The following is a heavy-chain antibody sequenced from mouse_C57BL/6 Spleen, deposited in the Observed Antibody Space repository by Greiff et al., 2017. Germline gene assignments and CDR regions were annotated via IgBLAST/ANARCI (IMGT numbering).Heavy chain of an antibody. D-gene: IGHD2-4*01. CDR3: ARWEYDYDGWFAY. J-gene: IGHJ3*01. CDR1: GYAFSSSW. V-gene: IGHV1-82*01. Sequence: QVQLQQSGPELVKPGASVKISCKASGYAFSSSWMNWVKQRPGKGLEWIGRIYPGDGDTNYNGKFKGKATLTADKSSSTAYMQLSSLTSEDAAVYFCARWEYDYDGWFAYWGQGTLVTVSA. CDR2: IYPGDGDT.